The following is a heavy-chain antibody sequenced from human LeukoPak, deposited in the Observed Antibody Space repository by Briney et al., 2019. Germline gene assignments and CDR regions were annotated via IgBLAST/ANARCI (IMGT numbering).Heavy chain of an antibody. CDR1: GGSISSSSYY. V-gene: IGHV4-39*01. CDR3: ARISITMIVVVTPDLYYFDY. Sequence: PSETLSLTCTVSGGSISSSSYYWGWIRQPPGKGLEWIGSIYYSGSTYYNPSLKSRVTISVDTSKNQFSLKLSSVTAADTAVYYCARISITMIVVVTPDLYYFDYWGQGTLVTVSS. J-gene: IGHJ4*02. D-gene: IGHD3-22*01. CDR2: IYYSGST.